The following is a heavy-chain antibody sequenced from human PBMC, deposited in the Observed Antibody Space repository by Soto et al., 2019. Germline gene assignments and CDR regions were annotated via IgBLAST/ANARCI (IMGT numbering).Heavy chain of an antibody. D-gene: IGHD3-3*01. CDR1: GGSISSSSYY. CDR3: TRGHGGITVFGAPGHFDY. CDR2: IYYSGST. Sequence: QLQLQESGPGLVKPSETLSLTCTVSGGSISSSSYYWGWIRQPPGKGLEWIGSIYYSGSTYYNRSLKSGVTISVDTSKNQSSLKLSSVTAADTAVYYCTRGHGGITVFGAPGHFDYWGQGTLVTVSS. V-gene: IGHV4-39*01. J-gene: IGHJ4*02.